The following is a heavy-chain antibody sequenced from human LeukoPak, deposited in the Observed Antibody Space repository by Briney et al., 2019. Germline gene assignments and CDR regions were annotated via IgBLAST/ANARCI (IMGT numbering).Heavy chain of an antibody. CDR1: GFPFSSYA. V-gene: IGHV3-23*01. Sequence: GALSLSCAASGFPFSSYAMHWVRQAPGKGLEWVSAISGSGGSTYYADSVKGRFTISRDNSKNTLYLQMNSLRAEDTAVYYCAKDPYYYDSSGYYRDYWGQGTLVTVSS. CDR2: ISGSGGST. CDR3: AKDPYYYDSSGYYRDY. D-gene: IGHD3-22*01. J-gene: IGHJ4*02.